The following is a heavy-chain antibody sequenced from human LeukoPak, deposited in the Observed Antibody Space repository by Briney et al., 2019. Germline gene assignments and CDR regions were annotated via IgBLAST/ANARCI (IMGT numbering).Heavy chain of an antibody. J-gene: IGHJ3*02. Sequence: PSETLSLTCTVSGGSISSSSYYWGWIRQPPGKGLEWIGSIYYSGSTYYNPSLKSRVTISVDTSKNQFSLKLSSVTAADTAVYYCARGDSSGYYYGAFDIWGQGTMVTVSS. D-gene: IGHD3-22*01. V-gene: IGHV4-39*07. CDR1: GGSISSSSYY. CDR2: IYYSGST. CDR3: ARGDSSGYYYGAFDI.